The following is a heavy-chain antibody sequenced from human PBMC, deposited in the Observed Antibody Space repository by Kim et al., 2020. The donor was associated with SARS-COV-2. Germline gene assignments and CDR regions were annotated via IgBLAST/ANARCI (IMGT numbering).Heavy chain of an antibody. D-gene: IGHD4-17*01. Sequence: YYADSVKGRFTISRDNSKNTLYLQMNSLRAEDTAVYYCAKVSYGDYVDDYWGQGTLVTVSS. CDR3: AKVSYGDYVDDY. J-gene: IGHJ4*02. V-gene: IGHV3-30*02.